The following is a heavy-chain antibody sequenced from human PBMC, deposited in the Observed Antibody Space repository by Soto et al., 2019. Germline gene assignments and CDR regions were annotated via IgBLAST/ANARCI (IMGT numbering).Heavy chain of an antibody. V-gene: IGHV4-59*01. CDR2: IYYTGST. J-gene: IGHJ2*01. CDR1: GGSISSYF. CDR3: ANFNWYFDP. Sequence: QVQLQESGPGLVKPSETLSLTCTVSGGSISSYFWSWIRQPPGKGLEWIGYIYYTGSTNYNPSLKSRVTISVDTSKNQFSLQLSSVTAADTAVYYCANFNWYFDPWGRGTLVTVSS.